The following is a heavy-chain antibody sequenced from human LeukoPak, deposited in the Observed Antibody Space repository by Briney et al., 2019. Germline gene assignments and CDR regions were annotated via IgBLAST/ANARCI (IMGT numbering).Heavy chain of an antibody. V-gene: IGHV3-7*01. J-gene: IGHJ6*02. CDR1: TFTFSSYW. CDR3: ARIPFHYGMDV. Sequence: GGSLRLSCAASTFTFSSYWMSWVRQAPGKGLEWVANIKQDGSDKYYVDSVKGRFTISRDNAKNSLYLQVNSLRAEDTAVYYCARIPFHYGMDVWGQGTTVTVSS. CDR2: IKQDGSDK. D-gene: IGHD2-2*02.